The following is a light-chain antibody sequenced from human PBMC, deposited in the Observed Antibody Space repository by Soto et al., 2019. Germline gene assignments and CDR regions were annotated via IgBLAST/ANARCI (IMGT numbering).Light chain of an antibody. CDR3: SSYTTSDTLCV. Sequence: QSALTQPPSVSGSPGQSVTISCTGTSTDFVSYNRVSWYQQPPGTAPKLIIYEASNRPSGVPGRFSGSKSGNTASLTISGLQAEDEADYYCSSYTTSDTLCVFGTGTKVTVL. CDR2: EAS. CDR1: STDFVSYNR. V-gene: IGLV2-18*02. J-gene: IGLJ1*01.